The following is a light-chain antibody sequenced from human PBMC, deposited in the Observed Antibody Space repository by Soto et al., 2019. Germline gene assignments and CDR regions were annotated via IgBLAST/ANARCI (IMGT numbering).Light chain of an antibody. V-gene: IGKV1-5*01. Sequence: DIQMTQSPSTLSAFVGDRVTITCRASQSIGSWLAWYQQKPGKAPKLLIYDASSLESGVPSRFSGSGSGTEFTLTISSLQPDDFATYYCQQYNSYSPTFGQGTKVEVK. CDR3: QQYNSYSPT. CDR2: DAS. J-gene: IGKJ1*01. CDR1: QSIGSW.